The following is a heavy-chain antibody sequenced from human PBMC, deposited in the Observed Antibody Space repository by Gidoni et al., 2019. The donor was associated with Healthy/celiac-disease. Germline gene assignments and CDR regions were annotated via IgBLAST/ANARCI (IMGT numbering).Heavy chain of an antibody. CDR2: IYYSGST. V-gene: IGHV4-39*01. CDR3: ARRDVVVTALDY. D-gene: IGHD2-21*02. CDR1: GGSISSSSYY. J-gene: IGHJ4*02. Sequence: QLQLQESGPGLVKPSETLSLTCTVPGGSISSSSYYWGWIRQPPGKGLEWIGSIYYSGSTYYNPSLKSRVTISVDTSKNQFSLKLSSVTAADTAVYYCARRDVVVTALDYWGQGTLVTVSS.